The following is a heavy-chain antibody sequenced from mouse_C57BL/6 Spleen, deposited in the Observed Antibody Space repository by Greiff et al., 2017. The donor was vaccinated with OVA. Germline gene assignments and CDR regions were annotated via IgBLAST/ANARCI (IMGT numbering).Heavy chain of an antibody. CDR3: ARSANPYWYFDV. D-gene: IGHD6-1*01. Sequence: QVQLQQSGPELVKPGASVKISCKASGYAFSSSWMNWVKQRPGKGLEWIGRIYPGDGDTNYNGKFKGKATLTADKSSSTAYMQLSSLTSEDSAVYFCARSANPYWYFDVWGTGTTVTVSS. CDR2: IYPGDGDT. CDR1: GYAFSSSW. J-gene: IGHJ1*03. V-gene: IGHV1-82*01.